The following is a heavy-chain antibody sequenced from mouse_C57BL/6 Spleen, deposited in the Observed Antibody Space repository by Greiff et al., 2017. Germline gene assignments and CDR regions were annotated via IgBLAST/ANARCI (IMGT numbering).Heavy chain of an antibody. Sequence: EVQLQQSGPELVKPGASVKISCKASGYSFTGYNMNWVKQSTGKSLEWIGVINPNYGTTSYNQNFKGKATLTVDKSSSTAYMQLNSLTSEDSAVYYGESDSSGSCFAYWGQGTLVTVSA. V-gene: IGHV1-39*01. D-gene: IGHD3-2*02. CDR3: ESDSSGSCFAY. CDR2: INPNYGTT. J-gene: IGHJ3*01. CDR1: GYSFTGYN.